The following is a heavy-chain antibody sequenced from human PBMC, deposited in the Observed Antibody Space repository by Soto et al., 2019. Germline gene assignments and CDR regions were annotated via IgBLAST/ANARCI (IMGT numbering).Heavy chain of an antibody. Sequence: QVQLVESGGGVAQPGRSLRLFCAASGFTLSSYSLHWVRQSPGKGLGWVAAISSDGTEKHYADSVKGLFTISGDNSKNTLSLQLNSLRTEDTAVYYCARMFGFSYGPANRGMDVWGQGTTVTVSS. D-gene: IGHD5-18*01. J-gene: IGHJ6*02. CDR3: ARMFGFSYGPANRGMDV. CDR2: ISSDGTEK. CDR1: GFTLSSYS. V-gene: IGHV3-30*04.